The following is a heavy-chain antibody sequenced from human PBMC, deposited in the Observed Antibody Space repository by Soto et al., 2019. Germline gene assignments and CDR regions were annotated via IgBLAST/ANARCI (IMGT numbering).Heavy chain of an antibody. J-gene: IGHJ1*01. V-gene: IGHV4-59*02. D-gene: IGHD1-26*01. CDR3: ARSPDYYSEYFQE. CDR1: GGSVSSDY. Sequence: SETLSLTCSVSGGSVSSDYWNWIRQPPGKGLEWIGYVYYSGSTNYNPSLNGRVTISKDTSRNQFSLRLTSVSAADTAVYYCARSPDYYSEYFQEWGQGTLVTRLL. CDR2: VYYSGST.